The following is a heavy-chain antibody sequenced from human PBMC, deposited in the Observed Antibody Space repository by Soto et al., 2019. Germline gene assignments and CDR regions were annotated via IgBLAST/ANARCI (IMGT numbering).Heavy chain of an antibody. D-gene: IGHD5-18*01. CDR1: GGTFSSYA. Sequence: SVKVSCKASGGTFSSYAISWVRQAPGQGLEWMGGIIPIFGTANYAQKFQGRVTITADKSTSTAYMELSSLRPEDTAVYYCARSESRYSYGRDDAFDIWGQGTMVTVSS. J-gene: IGHJ3*02. V-gene: IGHV1-69*06. CDR3: ARSESRYSYGRDDAFDI. CDR2: IIPIFGTA.